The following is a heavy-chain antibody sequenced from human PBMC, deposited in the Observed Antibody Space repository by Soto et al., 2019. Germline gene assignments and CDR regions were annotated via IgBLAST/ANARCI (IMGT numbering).Heavy chain of an antibody. V-gene: IGHV4-31*03. Sequence: QVQLQESGPGLVKPSQTLSLTCTVSGGSISSGGYYWSWIRQHPGKGLEWIGYIYYSGSTYYNPSLKSRVTISVDTSKNPFSLKLSPLTAADTAVYYCARERRSSPLHYWGQGTLVTVSS. J-gene: IGHJ4*02. CDR2: IYYSGST. D-gene: IGHD6-6*01. CDR1: GGSISSGGYY. CDR3: ARERRSSPLHY.